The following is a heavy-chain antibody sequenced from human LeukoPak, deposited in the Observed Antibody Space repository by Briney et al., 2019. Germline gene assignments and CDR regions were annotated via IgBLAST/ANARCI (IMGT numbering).Heavy chain of an antibody. J-gene: IGHJ4*02. CDR2: IKQDGSEK. D-gene: IGHD1-26*01. V-gene: IGHV3-7*01. CDR1: GFTFSSYW. Sequence: GGSLRLSCAACGFTFSSYWMSWVRQAPGKGLEWVANIKQDGSEKYYVDSVKGRFTISRDNAKNSLYLQMNSLRAEDTAVYYYARDFYFYGGSRGFDYWGQGTLVTVSS. CDR3: ARDFYFYGGSRGFDY.